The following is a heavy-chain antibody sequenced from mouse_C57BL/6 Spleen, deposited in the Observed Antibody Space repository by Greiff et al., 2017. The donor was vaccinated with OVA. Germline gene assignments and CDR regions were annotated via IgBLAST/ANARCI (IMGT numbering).Heavy chain of an antibody. CDR3: ARGGGKNYAMDY. CDR1: GFTFSDYG. J-gene: IGHJ4*01. D-gene: IGHD2-1*01. V-gene: IGHV5-17*01. CDR2: ISSGSSTI. Sequence: DVMLVESGGGLVKPGGSLKLSCAASGFTFSDYGMHWVRQAPEKGLEWVAYISSGSSTIYYADTVKGRFTISRDNAKNTLFLQMTSLRSEDTARYYCARGGGKNYAMDYWGQGTSVTVSS.